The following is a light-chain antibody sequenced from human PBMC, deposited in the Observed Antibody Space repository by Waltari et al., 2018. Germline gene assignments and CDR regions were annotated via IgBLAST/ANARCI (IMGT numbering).Light chain of an antibody. Sequence: SYELTQPPSVSVSPGQTARITCSGAALPKQYAFWYQQKPGQAPVLIIDKDTQRPSGIPERFSGSSPGTTVTMTISGVQAEDEADYYCLSADSSGTSKVFGGGTKLTVL. J-gene: IGLJ3*02. V-gene: IGLV3-25*03. CDR3: LSADSSGTSKV. CDR2: KDT. CDR1: ALPKQY.